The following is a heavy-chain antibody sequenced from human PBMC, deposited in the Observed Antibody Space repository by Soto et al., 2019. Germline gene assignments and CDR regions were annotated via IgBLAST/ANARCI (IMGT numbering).Heavy chain of an antibody. J-gene: IGHJ4*02. CDR1: GYTFTDHG. CDR3: AISSISGIFYYYY. V-gene: IGHV1-18*01. D-gene: IGHD3-10*01. CDR2: INPNNGNT. Sequence: QVQLVQSGAEVKKPGASVKVSCKASGYTFTDHGVSWMRHAPGQGLEWMGWINPNNGNTKYAQNYQGRVTMTTDTSTSTAYVELSILRSDDTAMYYCAISSISGIFYYYYWGQVTLVNVSS.